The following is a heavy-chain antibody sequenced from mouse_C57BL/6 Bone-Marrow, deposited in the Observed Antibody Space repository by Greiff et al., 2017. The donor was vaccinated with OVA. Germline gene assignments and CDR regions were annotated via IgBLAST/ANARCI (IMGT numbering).Heavy chain of an antibody. D-gene: IGHD2-1*01. Sequence: EVMLVESGGGLVKPGGSLKLSSAASGFTFSSYAMSWVRQTPEKRLEWVATISDGGSYTYYPDNVKGRFTISRDNAKNNLYLQMSHLKSEDTAMYYCAREAYGNPFCYWGQGTTLTVSS. J-gene: IGHJ2*01. V-gene: IGHV5-4*01. CDR1: GFTFSSYA. CDR2: ISDGGSYT. CDR3: AREAYGNPFCY.